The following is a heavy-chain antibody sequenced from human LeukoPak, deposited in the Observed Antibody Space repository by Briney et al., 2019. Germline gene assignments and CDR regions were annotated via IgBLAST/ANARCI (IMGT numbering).Heavy chain of an antibody. CDR1: GFTFNNYG. D-gene: IGHD3-10*01. CDR2: IWYDGSNK. CDR3: ASIGGSGPLRRDYYYGMDV. V-gene: IGHV3-33*01. J-gene: IGHJ6*02. Sequence: GGSLRLSCAASGFTFNNYGMHWVRQAPGKGLEWVALIWYDGSNKYYADSVKGRFTICRDNSKHTLYLQMNSLRADDTAVYYCASIGGSGPLRRDYYYGMDVWGQGTTVTVSS.